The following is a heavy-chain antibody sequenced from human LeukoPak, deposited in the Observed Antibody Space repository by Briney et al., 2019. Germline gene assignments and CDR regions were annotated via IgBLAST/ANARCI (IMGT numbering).Heavy chain of an antibody. CDR1: GVPISRTIHY. V-gene: IGHV4-39*01. CDR3: ARTLRSCSGGSCHSTLDY. J-gene: IGHJ4*02. Sequence: SETLSLMCTVSGVPISRTIHYWGCLRPPPGKGLEWIGSVYYSGSTYYNPSLKSRVTISVDTSKNQFSLNLSSVSAADTAVYYCARTLRSCSGGSCHSTLDYWGQGTLVTVSS. D-gene: IGHD2-15*01. CDR2: VYYSGST.